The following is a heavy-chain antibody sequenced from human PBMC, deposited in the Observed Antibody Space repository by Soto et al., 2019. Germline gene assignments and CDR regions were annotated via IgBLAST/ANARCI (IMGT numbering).Heavy chain of an antibody. D-gene: IGHD2-15*01. CDR3: GRDGVAATPLGWFDP. V-gene: IGHV1-2*06. CDR1: GYTFIGYY. Sequence: QVQLVQSGAEVKKPGASVKVSCKASGYTFIGYYIHWVRQAPGQGLEWMGRINPRSGDTTYAQKFQGRLTIARDTAISTVYMEMSSLRSEETAVYYCGRDGVAATPLGWFDPWGQGSLVTVSS. CDR2: INPRSGDT. J-gene: IGHJ5*02.